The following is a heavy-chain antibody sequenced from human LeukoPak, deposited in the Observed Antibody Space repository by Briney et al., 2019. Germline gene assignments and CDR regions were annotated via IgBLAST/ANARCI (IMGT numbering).Heavy chain of an antibody. Sequence: ASVKVSCKASGYTFTGYYVPWVRQAPGQGLEWMGRISPNSGDTNYAQKFQGRVTMTRDTTSSTAYMELIRLRSDDTAVYYCARSGVDTYGLQASGDFDYWGQGILVTVCS. CDR3: ARSGVDTYGLQASGDFDY. D-gene: IGHD5-18*01. CDR1: GYTFTGYY. J-gene: IGHJ4*02. V-gene: IGHV1-2*06. CDR2: ISPNSGDT.